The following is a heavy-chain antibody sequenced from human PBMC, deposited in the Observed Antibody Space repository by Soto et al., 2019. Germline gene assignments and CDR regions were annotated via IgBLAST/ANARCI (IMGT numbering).Heavy chain of an antibody. V-gene: IGHV4-30-2*01. CDR2: IYHSGST. D-gene: IGHD3-22*01. Sequence: PSETLSLTCAVSGGSISSGGYSWSWIRQPPGKGLERIGYIYHSGSTYYNPSLKSRVTISVDRSKNQFSLKLSSVTAADTAVYYCARGVGPLRIYYYDSYYFDYWGQGTLVTVSS. CDR3: ARGVGPLRIYYYDSYYFDY. CDR1: GGSISSGGYS. J-gene: IGHJ4*02.